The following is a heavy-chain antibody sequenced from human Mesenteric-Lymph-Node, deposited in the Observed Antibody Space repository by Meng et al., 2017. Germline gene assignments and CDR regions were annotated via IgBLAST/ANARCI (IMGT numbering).Heavy chain of an antibody. V-gene: IGHV4-39*01. Sequence: LQGWGPCLLKPSSPLSLPCMLYGGSFEIMYYFWAWIRQPPGKGLEWIGSVRYSGTAYYNPSLTSRVTISVDTSKNQFSLNLSSLTAADTAVYYCARHVYGDSYGFWGQGTLVTVSS. CDR2: VRYSGTA. CDR1: GGSFEIMYYF. CDR3: ARHVYGDSYGF. J-gene: IGHJ4*02. D-gene: IGHD4-17*01.